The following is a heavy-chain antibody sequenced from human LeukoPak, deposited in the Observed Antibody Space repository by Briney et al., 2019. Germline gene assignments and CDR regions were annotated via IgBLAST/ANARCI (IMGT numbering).Heavy chain of an antibody. CDR2: IYYSGST. CDR1: GGSISSYY. V-gene: IGHV4-59*01. D-gene: IGHD5-12*01. Sequence: PSETLSLTCTVSGGSISSYYWSWIRQPPGKGLGWIGYIYYSGSTNYNPSLKSRVTISVDTSKNQFSLKLSSVTAADTAVYYCARVDVDIVATIISDWGQGTLVTVSS. CDR3: ARVDVDIVATIISD. J-gene: IGHJ4*02.